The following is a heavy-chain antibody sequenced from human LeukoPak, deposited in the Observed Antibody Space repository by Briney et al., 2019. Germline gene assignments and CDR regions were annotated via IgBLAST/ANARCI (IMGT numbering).Heavy chain of an antibody. CDR1: GFTVSSNY. V-gene: IGHV3-53*01. CDR2: IYSGGST. J-gene: IGHJ4*02. CDR3: ARGRCSGGSCFPIDY. Sequence: GGSLRLSCAASGFTVSSNYMSWVRQAPGKGLEWVSVIYSGGSTYYADSVKGRFTISRDNSKNTLYLQMNSLRAEDTAVYYCARGRCSGGSCFPIDYWGQGTLVTVSS. D-gene: IGHD2-15*01.